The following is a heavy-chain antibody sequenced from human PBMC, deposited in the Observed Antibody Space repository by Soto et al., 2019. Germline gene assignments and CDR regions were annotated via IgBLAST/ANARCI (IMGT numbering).Heavy chain of an antibody. V-gene: IGHV3-48*02. CDR3: ARVGIYSDSSGYFYNYYYSMYV. D-gene: IGHD3-22*01. Sequence: EVQLVESGGGLVQPGGSLRLSCAASGFTFSSYNMDWVRQAPGKGLEWVSYISTSSSTIYYADSVKGRFIIARDNAKNSLYLQMSSLKDEDAAVYYCARVGIYSDSSGYFYNYYYSMYVLGQGTTVTFSS. CDR1: GFTFSSYN. J-gene: IGHJ6*02. CDR2: ISTSSSTI.